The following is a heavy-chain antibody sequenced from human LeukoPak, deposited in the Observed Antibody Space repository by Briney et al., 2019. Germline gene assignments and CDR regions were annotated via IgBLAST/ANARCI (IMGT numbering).Heavy chain of an antibody. CDR2: INPNSGGT. CDR1: GYTFTGYY. Sequence: ASVKVSCKASGYTFTGYYMHWVRQAPGQGLEWMGWINPNSGGTNYAQKFQGRVTMTRDTSISTAYMELSRLRSDDTAVYYCARDWSNPYSSSFYFDYWGQGTLVTVSS. J-gene: IGHJ4*02. D-gene: IGHD6-6*01. V-gene: IGHV1-2*02. CDR3: ARDWSNPYSSSFYFDY.